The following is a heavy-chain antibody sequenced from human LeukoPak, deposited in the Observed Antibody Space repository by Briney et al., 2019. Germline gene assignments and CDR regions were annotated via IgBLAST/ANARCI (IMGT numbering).Heavy chain of an antibody. CDR3: ATSNDAKIAPFDH. V-gene: IGHV4-4*09. CDR2: IDTKGET. Sequence: SETPSLTCTVSGVSMSAYQWSWVRQSPEKGLEWIGCIDTKGETSYNPSLKSRVTTSVDTSKSQFSLRLTPVTAADTAVYYCATSNDAKIAPFDHWGQGAPVTVSS. J-gene: IGHJ4*02. CDR1: GVSMSAYQ. D-gene: IGHD2-21*01.